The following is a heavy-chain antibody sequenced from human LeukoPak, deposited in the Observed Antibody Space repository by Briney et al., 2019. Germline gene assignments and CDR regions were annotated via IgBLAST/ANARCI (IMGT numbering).Heavy chain of an antibody. J-gene: IGHJ4*02. CDR2: IYYSGST. V-gene: IGHV4-39*01. CDR1: GGSISSSSYY. CDR3: ARPGRGSGSAFDY. D-gene: IGHD3-10*01. Sequence: SETLSLTXTVSGGSISSSSYYWGWIRQPPGKGLEWIGSIYYSGSTYYNPSLKSRVTISVDTSKNQFSLKLSSVTAADTAVYYCARPGRGSGSAFDYWGQGTLVTVSS.